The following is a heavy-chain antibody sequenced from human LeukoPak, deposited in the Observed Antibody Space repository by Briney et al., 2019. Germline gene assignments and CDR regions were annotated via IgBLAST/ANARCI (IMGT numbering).Heavy chain of an antibody. CDR1: GFTFSNYY. CDR3: VTDRGRTSGV. Sequence: GGSLRPSCAVSGFTFSNYYMSWVRQAPGKGLEWVANINQDGSEKYYVDSVKGRVTISRDNAKNSLYLQVNSLRAEDTAVYFCVTDRGRTSGVWGQGTTVTVSS. CDR2: INQDGSEK. V-gene: IGHV3-7*02. D-gene: IGHD3-22*01. J-gene: IGHJ6*02.